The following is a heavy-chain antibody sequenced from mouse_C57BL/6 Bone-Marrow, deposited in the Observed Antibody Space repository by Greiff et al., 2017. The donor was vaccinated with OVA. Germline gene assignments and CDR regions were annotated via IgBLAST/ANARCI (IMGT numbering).Heavy chain of an antibody. Sequence: VQLQQPGAELVKPGASVKMSCKASGYTFTSYWITWVKQRPGQGLEWIGDIYPGSGSTNYNEKFKSKATLTVDTSSSTAYMQLSSLTSEYSAVYYCARGESFWFFYYAMDYWGQGTSVTVSS. CDR2: IYPGSGST. CDR1: GYTFTSYW. J-gene: IGHJ4*01. CDR3: ARGESFWFFYYAMDY. V-gene: IGHV1-55*01. D-gene: IGHD1-3*01.